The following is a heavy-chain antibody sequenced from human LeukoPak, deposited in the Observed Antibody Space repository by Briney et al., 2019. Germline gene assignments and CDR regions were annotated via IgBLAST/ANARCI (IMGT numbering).Heavy chain of an antibody. Sequence: QAGRSLRLSCAASGFTFNNYAMSWVRQAPGKGLEWVSIISGSGGSTYYADSVKGRFTISRANSKNTLYLQMNNLKVEDTAVYRCAKGGDAAMVTITDYWGQGTLVTVSS. J-gene: IGHJ4*02. CDR1: GFTFNNYA. CDR3: AKGGDAAMVTITDY. CDR2: ISGSGGST. V-gene: IGHV3-23*01. D-gene: IGHD5-18*01.